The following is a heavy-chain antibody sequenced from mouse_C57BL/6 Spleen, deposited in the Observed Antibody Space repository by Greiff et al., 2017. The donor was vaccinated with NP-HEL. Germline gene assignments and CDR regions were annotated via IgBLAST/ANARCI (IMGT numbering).Heavy chain of an antibody. V-gene: IGHV6-6*01. D-gene: IGHD1-1*02. J-gene: IGHJ2*01. CDR2: IRTKANNHAT. CDR3: TGLGGYY. Sequence: EVQVVESGGGLVQPGGSMTLSCAASGFTFSDSWMDWVRQSPAKGLEWVAAIRTKANNHATYYAVSVKGRFTISSDDSNSRVYLQMNSLRAEDTGIYYGTGLGGYYWGQGTTLTVSS. CDR1: GFTFSDSW.